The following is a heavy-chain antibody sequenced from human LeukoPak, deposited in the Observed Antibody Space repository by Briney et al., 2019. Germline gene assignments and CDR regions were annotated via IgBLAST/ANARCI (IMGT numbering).Heavy chain of an antibody. CDR2: IYYSGST. D-gene: IGHD3-3*01. V-gene: IGHV4-39*07. CDR3: ARCNRITIFGVVTQYNWFDP. J-gene: IGHJ5*02. Sequence: SETLSLTCTVSGGSISGSSYYWGWIRQPPGKGLEWIGSIYYSGSTYYNPSLKSRVTISVDTSKNQFSLKLSSVTAADTAVYYCARCNRITIFGVVTQYNWFDPWGQGTLVTVSS. CDR1: GGSISGSSYY.